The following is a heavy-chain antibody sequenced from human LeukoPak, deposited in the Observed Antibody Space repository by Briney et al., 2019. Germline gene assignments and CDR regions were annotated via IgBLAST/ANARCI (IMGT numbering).Heavy chain of an antibody. CDR3: ARVDAMAREVINWFDP. CDR1: VYIFSTYG. J-gene: IGHJ5*02. V-gene: IGHV1-18*01. D-gene: IGHD3-10*01. CDR2: ISGYNGNT. Sequence: ASVKLSCKASVYIFSTYGISWVRQAPGQGLGWMGWISGYNGNTNYAQKLQGRVTMTTDTSTSTAYMEVRSLRSDDTALYYCARVDAMAREVINWFDPWGQGTLVTVSS.